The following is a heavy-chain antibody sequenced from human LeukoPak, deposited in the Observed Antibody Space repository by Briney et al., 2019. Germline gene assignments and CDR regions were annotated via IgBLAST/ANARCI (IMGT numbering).Heavy chain of an antibody. J-gene: IGHJ3*02. CDR1: GYTFTSYG. V-gene: IGHV1-18*01. CDR2: ISAYNGNT. Sequence: GASVKVSCKASGYTFTSYGISWGRQAPGQGLEWMGWISAYNGNTNYAQKLQGRVTMTTDTSTSPAYMELTTRRSDDPAVYSCPRDRWGAIGDAFDIWGQGPMVPVSS. D-gene: IGHD3-16*01. CDR3: PRDRWGAIGDAFDI.